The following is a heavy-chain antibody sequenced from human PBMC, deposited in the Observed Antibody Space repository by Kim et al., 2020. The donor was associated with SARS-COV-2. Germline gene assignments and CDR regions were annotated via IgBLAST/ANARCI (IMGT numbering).Heavy chain of an antibody. Sequence: SETLSLTCTVSGGSISSYYWSWIRQPPGKGLEWIGYIYYSGSTNYIPSLKSRVTISVDTSKNQFSLKLSSVTAADTAVYYCAREIIYYDSSGYFDYWGQG. CDR1: GGSISSYY. CDR3: AREIIYYDSSGYFDY. D-gene: IGHD3-22*01. V-gene: IGHV4-59*13. J-gene: IGHJ4*02. CDR2: IYYSGST.